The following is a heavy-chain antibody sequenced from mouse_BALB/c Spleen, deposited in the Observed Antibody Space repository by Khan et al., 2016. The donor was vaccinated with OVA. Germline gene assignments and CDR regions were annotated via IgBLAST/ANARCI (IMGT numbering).Heavy chain of an antibody. CDR3: ADHLTGSFTY. Sequence: EVELVESGGDLVKPAGSLSLSCAVSGFSFSSYSMSCFRQTPHKKLVWVTSISSGGDYTYYPPSVKGRITISRDNAKNTLYLQLSDLKSEDTAMYYCADHLTGSFTYGGKGTLVTVSA. D-gene: IGHD4-1*01. V-gene: IGHV5-6*01. J-gene: IGHJ3*01. CDR1: GFSFSSYS. CDR2: ISSGGDYT.